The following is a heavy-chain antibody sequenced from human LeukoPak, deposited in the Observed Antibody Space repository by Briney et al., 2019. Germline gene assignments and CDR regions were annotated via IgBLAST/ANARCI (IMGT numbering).Heavy chain of an antibody. CDR1: GYTLTELS. CDR3: ASPSSTSSYYYYMDV. J-gene: IGHJ6*03. V-gene: IGHV1-24*01. CDR2: FDPEDGET. D-gene: IGHD2-2*01. Sequence: ASVKVSCKVSGYTLTELSMHWVRQAPGKGLEWMGGFDPEDGETIYAQKFQGRVTITTDESTSTAYMELSSLRSEDTAVYYCASPSSTSSYYYYMDVWGKGTTVTVSS.